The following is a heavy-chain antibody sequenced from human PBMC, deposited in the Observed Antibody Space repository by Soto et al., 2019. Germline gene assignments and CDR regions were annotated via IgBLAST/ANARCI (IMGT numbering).Heavy chain of an antibody. Sequence: SETLSLTCSVSGASSSSDNFYWSWIRQQPGKGLEWIGYIYYSGSSDYNPSLKSRVTISLNTSKNQFSLKLSSVTAADTAVYYCAREDCSSNSCYFDYWGQGTLVTVSS. D-gene: IGHD2-2*01. J-gene: IGHJ4*02. V-gene: IGHV4-31*03. CDR2: IYYSGSS. CDR3: AREDCSSNSCYFDY. CDR1: GASSSSDNFY.